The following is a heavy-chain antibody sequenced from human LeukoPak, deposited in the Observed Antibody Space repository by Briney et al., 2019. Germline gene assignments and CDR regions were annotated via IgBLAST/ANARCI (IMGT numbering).Heavy chain of an antibody. J-gene: IGHJ4*02. Sequence: PGGSLRLSCAASGFTFSSYAMSWVRQAPGKGLEWVSAIGGSGGSTYYADSVKGRFTISRDNSKNTLYLQMNSLRAEDTAVYYCANSGQIWSGYYPTNDYWGQGTLVTVSS. CDR1: GFTFSSYA. V-gene: IGHV3-23*01. D-gene: IGHD3-3*01. CDR2: IGGSGGST. CDR3: ANSGQIWSGYYPTNDY.